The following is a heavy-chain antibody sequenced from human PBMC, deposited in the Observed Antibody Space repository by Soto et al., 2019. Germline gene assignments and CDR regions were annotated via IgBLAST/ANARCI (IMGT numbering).Heavy chain of an antibody. CDR1: GGSISSGGYY. CDR2: IYYSGST. J-gene: IGHJ5*02. V-gene: IGHV4-31*03. Sequence: NPSETLSLTCTVSGGSISSGGYYWSWIRQHPGKGLEWIGYIYYSGSTYYNPSLKSRVTISVDTSKNQFSLKLSSVTAADTAVYYCARVIVYGSALRLGFDPWGQGTLVTVSS. D-gene: IGHD3-10*01. CDR3: ARVIVYGSALRLGFDP.